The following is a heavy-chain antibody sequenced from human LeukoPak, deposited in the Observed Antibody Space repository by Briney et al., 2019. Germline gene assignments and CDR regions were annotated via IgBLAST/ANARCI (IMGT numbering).Heavy chain of an antibody. CDR1: GYTFTGYY. J-gene: IGHJ6*03. V-gene: IGHV1-2*02. D-gene: IGHD3-10*01. Sequence: ASVKVSCKASGYTFTGYYIHWVRQAPGQGLEWMGWINPNSGGTNYAQKFQGRVTMTRDTSISTAYVELSRLTSDDTAVYYCARDTGVLRGNYYMDVWGKGTTVTVSS. CDR3: ARDTGVLRGNYYMDV. CDR2: INPNSGGT.